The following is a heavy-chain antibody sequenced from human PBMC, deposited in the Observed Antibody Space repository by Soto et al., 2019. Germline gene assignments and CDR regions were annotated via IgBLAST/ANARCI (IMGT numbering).Heavy chain of an antibody. CDR2: IYYSGST. D-gene: IGHD3-9*01. CDR1: GGSISSYY. V-gene: IGHV4-59*01. J-gene: IGHJ6*02. CDR3: ARGGITIIYGMDV. Sequence: SETLSLTCTVSGGSISSYYWSWIRQPPGKGLEWIGYIYYSGSTNYNPSLKSRVTISVDTSKNQFSLKLSSVTAADTAVYYCARGGITIIYGMDVWGQGTTVTVSS.